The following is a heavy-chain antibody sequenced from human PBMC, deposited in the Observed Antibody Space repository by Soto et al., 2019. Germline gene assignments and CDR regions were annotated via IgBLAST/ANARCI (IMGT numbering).Heavy chain of an antibody. CDR1: GFTFSTYS. J-gene: IGHJ4*02. CDR3: ARGYSTSRSNPRFDY. D-gene: IGHD6-6*01. CDR2: ISASGDAI. Sequence: PGGSLRLSCAASGFTFSTYSMNWVRQAPGKGLEWISFISASGDAIYYADSVRGRFTISRDNAESSLYLQVNSLRDEDTAVYYCARGYSTSRSNPRFDYWGQGTLVTVSS. V-gene: IGHV3-48*02.